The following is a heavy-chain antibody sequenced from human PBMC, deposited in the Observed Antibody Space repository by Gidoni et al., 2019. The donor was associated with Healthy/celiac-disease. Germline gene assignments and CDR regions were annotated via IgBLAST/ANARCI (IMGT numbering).Heavy chain of an antibody. J-gene: IGHJ6*02. CDR1: GGSFSGYY. Sequence: QVQLQQWGAGLLKPSETLSLTCAVYGGSFSGYYWRWIRQPPGKGLEWIGEINHSGSTNYNPSLKSRVTISVDTSKNQFSLKLSSVTAADTAVYYCARGRGDYYGSGSSNYGMDVWGQGTTVTVSS. V-gene: IGHV4-34*01. CDR2: INHSGST. CDR3: ARGRGDYYGSGSSNYGMDV. D-gene: IGHD3-10*01.